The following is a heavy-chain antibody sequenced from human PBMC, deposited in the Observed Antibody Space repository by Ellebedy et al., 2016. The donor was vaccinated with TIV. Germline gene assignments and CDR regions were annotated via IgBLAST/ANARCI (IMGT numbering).Heavy chain of an antibody. CDR1: GYTFTSYD. D-gene: IGHD6-19*01. CDR3: AISSSGWYAYYYYYYGMDV. Sequence: ASVKVSXKASGYTFTSYDINWVRQATGQGLEWMGWMNPNSGNTGYAQKFQGRVTMTRNTSISTAYMELSSLRSEDTAVYYCAISSSGWYAYYYYYYGMDVWGQGTTVTVSS. V-gene: IGHV1-8*01. J-gene: IGHJ6*02. CDR2: MNPNSGNT.